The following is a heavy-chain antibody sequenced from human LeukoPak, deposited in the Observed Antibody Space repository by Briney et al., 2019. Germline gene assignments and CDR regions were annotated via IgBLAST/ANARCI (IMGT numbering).Heavy chain of an antibody. Sequence: SETLSLTCTVSGYSISSGYYWSWIRQPPGKGLEWIGEINHSGSTNYNPSLKSRVTISVDTSKNQFSLKLSSVTAADTAVYYCARRQRRGYSYGYPFDYWGQGTLATVSS. CDR2: INHSGST. V-gene: IGHV4-38-2*02. CDR3: ARRQRRGYSYGYPFDY. J-gene: IGHJ4*02. CDR1: GYSISSGYY. D-gene: IGHD5-18*01.